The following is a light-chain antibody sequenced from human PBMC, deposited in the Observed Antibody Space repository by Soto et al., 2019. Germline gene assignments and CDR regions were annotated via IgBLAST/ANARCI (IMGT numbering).Light chain of an antibody. J-gene: IGLJ3*02. CDR3: QSYDSRLSGWV. Sequence: QAVVTQPPSVSGAPGQRVTISCTGSSSNIGAGYDVHWYQQLPGTAPKLLIHANNNRPSGVPDRFSGSKSGTSASLAITGLQAEDEADYFCQSYDSRLSGWVFGGGTKLTVL. CDR1: SSNIGAGYD. V-gene: IGLV1-40*01. CDR2: ANN.